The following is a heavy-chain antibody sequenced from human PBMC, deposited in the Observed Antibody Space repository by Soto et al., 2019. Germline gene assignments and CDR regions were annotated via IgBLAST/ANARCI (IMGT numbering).Heavy chain of an antibody. CDR3: ARDSSPSRSWTPHYYYYGMDV. CDR1: GLTFSSYS. J-gene: IGHJ6*02. Sequence: PGGSLRLSCAASGLTFSSYSMNWVRQAPGKGLEWVSYISSSSSTIYYADSVKGRFTISRDNAKNSLYLQMNSLRDEDTAVYYSARDSSPSRSWTPHYYYYGMDVWGQGTTVTVSS. CDR2: ISSSSSTI. D-gene: IGHD1-26*01. V-gene: IGHV3-48*02.